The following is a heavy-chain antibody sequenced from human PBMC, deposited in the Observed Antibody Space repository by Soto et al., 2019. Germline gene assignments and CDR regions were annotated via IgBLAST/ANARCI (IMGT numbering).Heavy chain of an antibody. D-gene: IGHD3-22*01. CDR1: GFTFSSYS. Sequence: NPGGSLRLSCAASGFTFSSYSVNWVRQAPGKGLEWVSSISSSSSYIYYADSVKGRFTSSRDNAKNSPYLQMNSLRAEDTAVYYCARVYDSSGYYYGSFDYWGQGTLVTVSS. CDR2: ISSSSSYI. V-gene: IGHV3-21*01. CDR3: ARVYDSSGYYYGSFDY. J-gene: IGHJ4*02.